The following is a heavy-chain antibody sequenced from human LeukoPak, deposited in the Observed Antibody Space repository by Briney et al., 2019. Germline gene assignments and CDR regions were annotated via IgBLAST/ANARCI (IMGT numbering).Heavy chain of an antibody. J-gene: IGHJ4*02. CDR1: GFTFSSYA. Sequence: GGSLRLSCAASGFTFSSYAMHWVRQAPGKGLEYVSAISSNGGSTYYANSVKGRFTISRDNSKNTLYLQMGSLRAEDVAVYYCARGLQTYGFDYWGQGTLVTVSS. V-gene: IGHV3-64*01. CDR3: ARGLQTYGFDY. CDR2: ISSNGGST. D-gene: IGHD4-17*01.